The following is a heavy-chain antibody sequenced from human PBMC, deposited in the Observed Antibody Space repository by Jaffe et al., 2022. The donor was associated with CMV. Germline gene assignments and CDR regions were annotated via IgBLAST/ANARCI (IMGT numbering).Heavy chain of an antibody. V-gene: IGHV3-74*01. CDR2: INSDGSST. J-gene: IGHJ6*03. Sequence: EVQLVESGGGLVQPGGSLRLSCAASGFTFSSYWMHWVRQAPGKGLVWVSRINSDGSSTSYADSVKGRFTISRDNAKNTLYLQMNSLRAEDTAVYYCASKVYGSGSYWATYYYYYMDVWGKGTTVTVSS. CDR3: ASKVYGSGSYWATYYYYYMDV. CDR1: GFTFSSYW. D-gene: IGHD3-10*01.